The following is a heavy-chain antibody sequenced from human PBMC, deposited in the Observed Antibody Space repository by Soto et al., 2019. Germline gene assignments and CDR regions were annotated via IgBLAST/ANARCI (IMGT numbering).Heavy chain of an antibody. CDR1: GFTFSSYW. D-gene: IGHD6-6*01. CDR2: INSDGSTT. J-gene: IGHJ4*02. Sequence: EVQLVESGGGLVQPGGSLRLSCAASGFTFSSYWMHWVRQAPGKGLVWVSHINSDGSTTNYADSVKGRFTISRDNAKNTLYLQMNSLRAEDTAVYYCVTSTISSGGRWGQGTLVTVSS. V-gene: IGHV3-74*01. CDR3: VTSTISSGGR.